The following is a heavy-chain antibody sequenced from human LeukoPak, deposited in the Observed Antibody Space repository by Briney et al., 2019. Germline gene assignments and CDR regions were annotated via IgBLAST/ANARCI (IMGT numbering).Heavy chain of an antibody. J-gene: IGHJ4*02. CDR1: GGTFSSYA. CDR2: IIPIFGTA. CDR3: ARVLRYFDWLLGSFDY. Sequence: SVKVSCKASGGTFSSYAISWVRQAPGQGLEWMGGIIPIFGTANYAQKFQGRVTITADESTSTAYMELSSLRSEDTAVYYCARVLRYFDWLLGSFDYWGQGTLVTVSS. V-gene: IGHV1-69*01. D-gene: IGHD3-9*01.